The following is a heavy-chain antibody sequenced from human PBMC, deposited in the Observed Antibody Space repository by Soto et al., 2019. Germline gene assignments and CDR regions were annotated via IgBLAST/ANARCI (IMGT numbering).Heavy chain of an antibody. Sequence: GGSLRLSCEASGFTFGSYAMSWVRQAPGKGLEWVSTVGGSGVGTYYADSVKGRFSVSRDNSKNTLFLQMNSLRAEDTAVYYCAKDHDTSGYCTDGVCFDPDHWGQGTPVTVSS. V-gene: IGHV3-23*01. CDR1: GFTFGSYA. D-gene: IGHD2-8*01. CDR2: VGGSGVGT. CDR3: AKDHDTSGYCTDGVCFDPDH. J-gene: IGHJ4*02.